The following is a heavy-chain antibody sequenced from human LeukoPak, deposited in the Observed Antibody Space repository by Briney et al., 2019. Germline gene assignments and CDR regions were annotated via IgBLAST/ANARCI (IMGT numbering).Heavy chain of an antibody. CDR1: GGSISSYY. J-gene: IGHJ4*02. D-gene: IGHD3-10*01. V-gene: IGHV4-4*07. CDR3: ARGGHGSGSYYFDY. Sequence: PSETVSLTCTVSGGSISSYYWSWIRQPAGKGLEWIGRIYTSGSTNYNPSLKSRVTMSVDTSKNQFSLKLSSVTAADTAVYYCARGGHGSGSYYFDYGGQGTLVTVSS. CDR2: IYTSGST.